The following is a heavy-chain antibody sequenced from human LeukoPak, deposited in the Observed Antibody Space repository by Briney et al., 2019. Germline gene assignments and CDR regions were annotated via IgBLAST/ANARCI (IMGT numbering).Heavy chain of an antibody. CDR1: GYSFTSYG. D-gene: IGHD3-16*01. CDR3: TRLGSYSPPSTGGNAFDI. J-gene: IGHJ3*02. CDR2: LSPYSGNT. Sequence: ASVKVSCKTSGYSFTSYGLSWVRQAPGQGLEWVGWLSPYSGNTNYAQKVQGRVTMTTDTSTNTAYMELRSLRSDDTALYFCTRLGSYSPPSTGGNAFDIWGQGTMVTVSS. V-gene: IGHV1-18*01.